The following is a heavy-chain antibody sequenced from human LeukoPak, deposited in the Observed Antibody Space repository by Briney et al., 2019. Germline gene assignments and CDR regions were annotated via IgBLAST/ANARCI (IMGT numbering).Heavy chain of an antibody. CDR1: GFTFSSAW. CDR2: IKSKSDVETT. V-gene: IGHV3-15*01. Sequence: KSGGSLRLSCAASGFTFSSAWMSWVRQAPGKGLEWVGRIKSKSDVETTDYAAPVKGRCSISRDDSKNTVDLQMNSLNTEDTAVYYCTTGWRSGYFVYWGQGVLVTVSS. J-gene: IGHJ4*02. D-gene: IGHD3-22*01. CDR3: TTGWRSGYFVY.